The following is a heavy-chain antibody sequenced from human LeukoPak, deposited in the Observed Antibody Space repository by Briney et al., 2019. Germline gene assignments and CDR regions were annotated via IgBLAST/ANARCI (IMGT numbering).Heavy chain of an antibody. Sequence: GGSLRLSCAAPGFIFDNYAIHWVRQAPGKGLEWVSAISGSGGSTYYADSVKGRFTISRDNSKNTLYLQMNSLRAEDTAVYYCAKDGGAFDYWGQGTLVTVSS. CDR2: ISGSGGST. V-gene: IGHV3-23*01. CDR3: AKDGGAFDY. J-gene: IGHJ4*02. D-gene: IGHD3-16*01. CDR1: GFIFDNYA.